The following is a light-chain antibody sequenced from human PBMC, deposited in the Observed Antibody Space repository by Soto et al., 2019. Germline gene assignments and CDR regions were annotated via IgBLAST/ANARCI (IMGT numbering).Light chain of an antibody. V-gene: IGKV1-39*01. CDR3: QQSYKTPFT. J-gene: IGKJ3*01. CDR1: QNISKY. Sequence: DIQMTQSPSSLSASVGDRVTITCRASQNISKYLNWYQRKPGKAPKLLIYAASTLQSGVPSRFSGSESWTEFTLTISSLQPEDFGDYICQQSYKTPFTFGPGTKVEIK. CDR2: AAS.